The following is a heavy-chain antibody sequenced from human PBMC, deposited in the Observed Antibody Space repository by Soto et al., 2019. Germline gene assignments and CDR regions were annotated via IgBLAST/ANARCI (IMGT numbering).Heavy chain of an antibody. CDR2: VSAGGDMS. J-gene: IGHJ6*02. CDR3: ARGHRGGSGSPASYYYSGLDV. CDR1: GFTFSSYA. Sequence: DVQLLESGGHLVQPGGSLRLSCAASGFTFSSYAMSWVRQAPRNGLEWVSSVSAGGDMSYYSDSVKGRFTISRDNSNTALFLQMNSLRIAATALYYCARGHRGGSGSPASYYYSGLDVWCQGATVTVS. V-gene: IGHV3-23*01. D-gene: IGHD3-10*01.